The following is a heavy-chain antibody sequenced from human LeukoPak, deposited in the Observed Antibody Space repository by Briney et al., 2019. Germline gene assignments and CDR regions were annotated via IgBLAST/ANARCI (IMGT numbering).Heavy chain of an antibody. V-gene: IGHV1-18*01. J-gene: IGHJ4*01. D-gene: IGHD2-15*01. CDR2: ISAYYGNT. Sequence: ASVKVSCKASGYTYTSYGISWVRQPPGQGLEGMGWISAYYGNTNYAQKRQGRVTMTTDTSTSTAYMELRSLRSDDPAVYYCARAGFAYVVVVAAPFDYRGDGTLVTVSS. CDR1: GYTYTSYG. CDR3: ARAGFAYVVVVAAPFDY.